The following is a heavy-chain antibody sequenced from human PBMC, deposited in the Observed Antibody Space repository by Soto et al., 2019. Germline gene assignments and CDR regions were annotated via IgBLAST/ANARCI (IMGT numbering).Heavy chain of an antibody. V-gene: IGHV1-2*04. CDR3: ARAYGYSSGWLGQNWFEP. D-gene: IGHD6-19*01. CDR1: GYTFTGYY. CDR2: INPNSGGT. J-gene: IGHJ5*02. Sequence: ASVKVSCKASGYTFTGYYMHWVRQAPGQGLEWMGWINPNSGGTNYAQKFQGWVTMTRDTSISTAYMELSRLRSDDTAVYYCARAYGYSSGWLGQNWFEPWGQGTLVTVSS.